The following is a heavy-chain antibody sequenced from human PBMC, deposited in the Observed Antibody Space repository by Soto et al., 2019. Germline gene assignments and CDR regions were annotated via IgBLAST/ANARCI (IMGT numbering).Heavy chain of an antibody. Sequence: EVQLLESGGGLVQPGGSLRLSCAASGFTFNNFAMSWVRQAPGKGLEWVSTISAGGGSTYYADSVKGWFTISRDNSKNTLYLQVNSLRAEDTAVYYCAKRPYYSTSWWAFDYWGQGTLVTVSS. CDR3: AKRPYYSTSWWAFDY. D-gene: IGHD2-2*01. J-gene: IGHJ4*02. CDR1: GFTFNNFA. V-gene: IGHV3-23*01. CDR2: ISAGGGST.